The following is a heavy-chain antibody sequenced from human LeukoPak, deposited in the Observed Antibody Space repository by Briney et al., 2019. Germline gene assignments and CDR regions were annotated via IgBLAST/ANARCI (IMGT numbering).Heavy chain of an antibody. D-gene: IGHD3-22*01. V-gene: IGHV3-48*01. Sequence: GGCLRLSCAASGYTLSTYNQDWVRQARGKGLEWISCISNSSATIYYADSVKGRFTISRDNSKNTLYVQVNSLGTEDTAAYYCAKGSYYDSSGSFYFDYWGQGTLVTVSS. CDR1: GYTLSTYN. CDR2: ISNSSATI. J-gene: IGHJ4*02. CDR3: AKGSYYDSSGSFYFDY.